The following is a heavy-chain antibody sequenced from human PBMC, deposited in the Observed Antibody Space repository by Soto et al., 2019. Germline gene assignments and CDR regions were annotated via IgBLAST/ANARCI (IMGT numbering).Heavy chain of an antibody. CDR3: VRDHNWACEY. D-gene: IGHD3-16*01. V-gene: IGHV3-48*02. CDR2: IGTSIATI. CDR1: GFTFSTYS. Sequence: GSLRLSCAASGFTFSTYSMNWVRQAPGKGLEWLSYIGTSIATISYADSVKGRFTISRDNAKNSLYLQMNSLRDEETALYYCVRDHNWACEYWGQGALVIVSP. J-gene: IGHJ4*02.